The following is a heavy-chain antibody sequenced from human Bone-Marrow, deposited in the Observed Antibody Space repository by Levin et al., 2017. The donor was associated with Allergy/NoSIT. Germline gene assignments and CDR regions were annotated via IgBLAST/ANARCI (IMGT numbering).Heavy chain of an antibody. CDR1: GFTFSSYG. CDR3: ERGDGWAATGIGGKYFEY. CDR2: IWNDRNNK. Sequence: GGSLRLSCAASGFTFSSYGMHWVRQAPGKGLEWLAVIWNDRNNKYYADSVKGRFTISRDNSKNTLYLQMTSLRVEDTAVYYCERGDGWAATGIGGKYFEYWGQGTLVTVSS. V-gene: IGHV3-33*01. J-gene: IGHJ4*02. D-gene: IGHD6-13*01.